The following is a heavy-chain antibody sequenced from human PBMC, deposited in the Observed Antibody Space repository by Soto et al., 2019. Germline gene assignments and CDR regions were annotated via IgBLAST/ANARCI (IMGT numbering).Heavy chain of an antibody. CDR1: GGSISSSTYY. CDR2: IYYSGRT. D-gene: IGHD5-12*01. J-gene: IGHJ4*02. Sequence: QLQLQGSGPGLVKPSETLSLTCTVSGGSISSSTYYWDWIRQPPGRGLEWIGTIYYSGRTYYNPSLKSRVSMSVDTSKHQFSPTLSFVTAADTAVYYCARKVQYSGYGPLDDWGQGTLVTVSS. V-gene: IGHV4-39*01. CDR3: ARKVQYSGYGPLDD.